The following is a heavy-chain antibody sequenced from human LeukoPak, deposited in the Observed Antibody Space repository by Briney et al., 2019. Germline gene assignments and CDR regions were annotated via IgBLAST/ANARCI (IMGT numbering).Heavy chain of an antibody. Sequence: GGSLRLSCAASGFTVSTNYMSWVRQAPGKGLEWVSVIYSGGSTYYADSVKGRFTISRDISKNTLYLQMSSLRAEDTAVYYCARDDGGALDYWGQGTLVTVSS. J-gene: IGHJ4*02. CDR1: GFTVSTNY. CDR2: IYSGGST. V-gene: IGHV3-66*01. CDR3: ARDDGGALDY. D-gene: IGHD1-26*01.